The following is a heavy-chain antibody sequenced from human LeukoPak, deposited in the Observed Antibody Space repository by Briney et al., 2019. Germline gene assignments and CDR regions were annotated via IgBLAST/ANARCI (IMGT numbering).Heavy chain of an antibody. D-gene: IGHD2-21*02. CDR1: GFTFSNYW. CDR3: AKEAIVVVTATLDY. CDR2: IRQDGAEK. V-gene: IGHV3-7*01. J-gene: IGHJ4*02. Sequence: GGSLRLSCATSGFTFSNYWMNWVRQAPGKGLEWVASIRQDGAEKYYVDSVKGRFTISRDNAKNSLYLQMNSLRAEDTAVYYCAKEAIVVVTATLDYWGQGTLVTVSS.